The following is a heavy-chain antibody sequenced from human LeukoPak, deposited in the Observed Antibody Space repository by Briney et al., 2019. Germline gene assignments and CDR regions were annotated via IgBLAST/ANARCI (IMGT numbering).Heavy chain of an antibody. CDR2: INHSGST. J-gene: IGHJ3*02. CDR1: GGSFSGYY. Sequence: SETLSLTCAVYGGSFSGYYWSWIRQPPGKGPEWIGEINHSGSTNYNPSLKSRVTISVDTSKNQFSLKLSSVTAADTAVYYCALNGGWEAFDIWGQGTMVTVSS. V-gene: IGHV4-34*01. CDR3: ALNGGWEAFDI. D-gene: IGHD4-23*01.